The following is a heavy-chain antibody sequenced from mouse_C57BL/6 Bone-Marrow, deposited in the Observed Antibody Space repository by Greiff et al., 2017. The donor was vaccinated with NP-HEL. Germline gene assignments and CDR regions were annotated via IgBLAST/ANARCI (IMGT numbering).Heavy chain of an antibody. CDR1: GYSFTSYY. V-gene: IGHV1-66*01. D-gene: IGHD1-1*01. J-gene: IGHJ4*01. CDR2: IYPGSGNT. CDR3: ARGYYGSSYHYAMDY. Sequence: VKLMESGPELVKPGASVKISCKASGYSFTSYYIHWVKQRPGQGLEWIGWIYPGSGNTKYNEKFKGKATLTADTSSSTAYMQLSSLTSEDSAVYYCARGYYGSSYHYAMDYWGQGTSVTVSS.